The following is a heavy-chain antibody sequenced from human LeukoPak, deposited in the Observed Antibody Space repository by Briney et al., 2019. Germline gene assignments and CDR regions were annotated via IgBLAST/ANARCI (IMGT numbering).Heavy chain of an antibody. CDR1: GFTFSSYA. CDR2: ISGSGVST. CDR3: AKGKDQWDAFDY. V-gene: IGHV3-23*01. J-gene: IGHJ4*02. Sequence: GGSLRLSCAASGFTFSSYAMSWVRQAPGKGLEWVSVISGSGVSTYHADSVKGRFTISRDNSKNTLYLQMNSLRAEDTAVYYCAKGKDQWDAFDYWGQGTLVTVSS. D-gene: IGHD1-26*01.